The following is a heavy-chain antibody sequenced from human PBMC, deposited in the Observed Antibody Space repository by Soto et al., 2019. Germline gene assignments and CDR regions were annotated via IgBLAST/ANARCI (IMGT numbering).Heavy chain of an antibody. CDR2: INHSGST. Sequence: SETMSLTCAVDGGSFSGYYWSWISQTPGKGLEWIGEINHSGSTNYNPSLKSRVTISVDTSKNQFSLKLSSVTAADTAVYYCARRYYDILTGYRSSFWFDPWGQGTLVTVSS. J-gene: IGHJ5*02. CDR1: GGSFSGYY. V-gene: IGHV4-34*01. CDR3: ARRYYDILTGYRSSFWFDP. D-gene: IGHD3-9*01.